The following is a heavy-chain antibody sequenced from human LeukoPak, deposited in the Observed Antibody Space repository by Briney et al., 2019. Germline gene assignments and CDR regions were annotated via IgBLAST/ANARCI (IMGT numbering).Heavy chain of an antibody. V-gene: IGHV5-51*01. D-gene: IGHD6-13*01. Sequence: GESLKTPCQGLGYSFPRYLIGWVRQIPGKGLEWMGFFYPGDFDQRYSPSFQAQVTVSGHKSISTAYLERSSLKGSDTGVYYCARLHHSSSWSLDYSGAGALVAVSS. CDR1: GYSFPRYL. J-gene: IGHJ4*02. CDR3: ARLHHSSSWSLDY. CDR2: FYPGDFDQ.